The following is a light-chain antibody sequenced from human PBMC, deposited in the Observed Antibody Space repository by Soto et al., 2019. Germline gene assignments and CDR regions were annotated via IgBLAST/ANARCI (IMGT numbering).Light chain of an antibody. Sequence: QSALTQPASVSGSPGQSITISCTGTTSDVGGYHYVSWYQQHPGKAPKLMIYEVNNRPSGVSNRFSGSKSGNTASLTISGLQAEDEADYYCSSYTISRVVFGGGTKLTVL. CDR3: SSYTISRVV. V-gene: IGLV2-14*01. J-gene: IGLJ2*01. CDR2: EVN. CDR1: TSDVGGYHY.